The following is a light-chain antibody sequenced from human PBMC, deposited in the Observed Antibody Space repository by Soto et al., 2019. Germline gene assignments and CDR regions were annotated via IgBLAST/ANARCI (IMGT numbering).Light chain of an antibody. CDR3: QQYGSSSYT. V-gene: IGKV3-20*01. Sequence: EIVLTQSPGTLSLSPGERATLSCRASQSVSSSYLARYQQKPGQAPRLLIYDASSRATGIPDRFSGSGSGTDFTLTIIRLEPEDFAVYYCQQYGSSSYTFGQGTKLEIK. CDR1: QSVSSSY. J-gene: IGKJ2*01. CDR2: DAS.